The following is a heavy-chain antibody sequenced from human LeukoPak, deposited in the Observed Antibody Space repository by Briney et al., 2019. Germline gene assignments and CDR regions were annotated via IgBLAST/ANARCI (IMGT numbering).Heavy chain of an antibody. J-gene: IGHJ6*02. V-gene: IGHV4-34*01. CDR3: ARAEGYYYYGMDV. CDR2: INHSGST. Sequence: SETLSLTCAVYGGSFSGYYWSWIRQPPGKGLEWIGEINHSGSTNYNPSLKSRVTISVDTSKNQFSLKLSSVTAADTAVYYCARAEGYYYYGMDVWGQGTTVTVSS. CDR1: GGSFSGYY.